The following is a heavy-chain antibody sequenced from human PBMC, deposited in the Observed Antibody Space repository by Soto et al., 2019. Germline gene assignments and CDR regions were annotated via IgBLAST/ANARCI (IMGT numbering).Heavy chain of an antibody. CDR1: GFTFSSYW. D-gene: IGHD1-26*01. CDR3: ARILGVGAILDAFHI. V-gene: IGHV3-7*03. CDR2: IKQDGSEK. J-gene: IGHJ3*02. Sequence: GGSLRLSCAASGFTFSSYWMSWVRQAPGKGLEWVANIKQDGSEKYYVDSVKGRFTISRDNAKNSLYLQMNSLRAEDTAVYYCARILGVGAILDAFHIWGQGTMVTVSS.